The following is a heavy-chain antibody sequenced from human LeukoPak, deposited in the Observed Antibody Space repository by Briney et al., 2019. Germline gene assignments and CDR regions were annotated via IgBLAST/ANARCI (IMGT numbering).Heavy chain of an antibody. Sequence: GGSLRLSCAASGFTLSSYGMHWVRQAPGKGLEWVAFIRYDGSNKYYADSVKGRFTISRDNSRNTLYLQMNSLRAEDTAVYYCANGHHYDFWSVGYWGQGTLVTVSS. J-gene: IGHJ4*02. CDR1: GFTLSSYG. CDR3: ANGHHYDFWSVGY. V-gene: IGHV3-30*02. CDR2: IRYDGSNK. D-gene: IGHD3-3*01.